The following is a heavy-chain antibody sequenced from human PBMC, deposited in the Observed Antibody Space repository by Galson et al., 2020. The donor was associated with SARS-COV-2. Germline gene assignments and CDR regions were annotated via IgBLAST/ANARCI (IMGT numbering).Heavy chain of an antibody. Sequence: GESLKISCVASGFTFSDVWMNWVRQAPGKGLEWVGRIKSKADGGTTAYAAAVRGRFTISRDDSENTLYLQIYGLKTDDTAVYYCTTDPPVSGHYDEAGSFIDYKYDGVDVWGQGTTVTV. D-gene: IGHD3-10*01. CDR3: TTDPPVSGHYDEAGSFIDYKYDGVDV. CDR1: GFTFSDVW. V-gene: IGHV3-15*01. J-gene: IGHJ6*02. CDR2: IKSKADGGTT.